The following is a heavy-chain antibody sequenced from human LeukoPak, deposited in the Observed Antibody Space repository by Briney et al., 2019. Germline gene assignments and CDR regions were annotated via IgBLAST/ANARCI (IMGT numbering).Heavy chain of an antibody. Sequence: SETLSLTCTVSGGSISSSSYYWGWIRQPPGKGLEWIGSIFYSGSTYYNPSLKSRVTISVDTSKNQFSLKLSSVTAADTAVYYCALGYGYGFLSSPIGWFDPWGQGTLVTVSS. J-gene: IGHJ5*02. CDR1: GGSISSSSYY. CDR2: IFYSGST. D-gene: IGHD5-18*01. V-gene: IGHV4-39*01. CDR3: ALGYGYGFLSSPIGWFDP.